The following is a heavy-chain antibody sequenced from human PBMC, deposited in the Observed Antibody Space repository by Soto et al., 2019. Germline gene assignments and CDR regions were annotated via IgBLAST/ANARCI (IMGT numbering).Heavy chain of an antibody. V-gene: IGHV1-8*01. J-gene: IGHJ6*02. CDR1: GYTFTSYD. D-gene: IGHD2-21*01. Sequence: QVQLVQSGAEVKKPGASVKVSCKASGYTFTSYDINWVRQATGQGLEWMGWMNTNSGNTGYAQKFQGRVTMTRNTAISTAYMEVSSLRSEDTAVYYWASLPWANCSCYGMDVSGQGTTGTVSS. CDR3: ASLPWANCSCYGMDV. CDR2: MNTNSGNT.